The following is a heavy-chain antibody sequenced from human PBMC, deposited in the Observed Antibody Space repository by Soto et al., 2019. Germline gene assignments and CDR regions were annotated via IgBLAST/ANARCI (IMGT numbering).Heavy chain of an antibody. D-gene: IGHD6-6*01. CDR1: GGTFSSYT. CDR3: ARVRRSSSGYYYMDV. CDR2: IIPILGIA. V-gene: IGHV1-69*02. Sequence: SXKVSCKASGGTFSSYTISWVRQAPGQGLEWMGRIIPILGIANYAQKFQGRVTITADKSTSTAYMELSSLRSEDTAVYYCARVRRSSSGYYYMDVWGKGTTVTVSS. J-gene: IGHJ6*03.